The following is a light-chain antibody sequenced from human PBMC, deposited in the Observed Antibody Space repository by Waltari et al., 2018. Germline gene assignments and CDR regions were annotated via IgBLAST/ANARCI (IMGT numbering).Light chain of an antibody. CDR1: QLGKKY. CDR2: QDN. CDR3: QAWDNNSVL. V-gene: IGLV3-1*01. J-gene: IGLJ2*01. Sequence: SYELTQAPSVSVSPEQTVSIMCSGGQLGKKYAYWYQQRPGQAPILVIYQDNKRPSGIPERFSGSNSGNTATLTISGTQVMDEAVYYCQAWDNNSVLFGGGTKLTVL.